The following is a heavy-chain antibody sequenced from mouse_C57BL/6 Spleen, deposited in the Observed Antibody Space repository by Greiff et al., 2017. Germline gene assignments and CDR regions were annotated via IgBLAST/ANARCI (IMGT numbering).Heavy chain of an antibody. D-gene: IGHD3-3*01. V-gene: IGHV1-69*01. J-gene: IGHJ4*01. CDR2: IDPSDSYT. CDR3: ARGGDENAMDY. Sequence: VQLQQPGAELVMPGASVKLSCKASGYTFTSYWMHWVKQRPGQGLEWIGEIDPSDSYTNYNRKFKGKSTLTVDKSSSTAYMQLSSLTSEDSAVYYCARGGDENAMDYWGQGTSVTVSA. CDR1: GYTFTSYW.